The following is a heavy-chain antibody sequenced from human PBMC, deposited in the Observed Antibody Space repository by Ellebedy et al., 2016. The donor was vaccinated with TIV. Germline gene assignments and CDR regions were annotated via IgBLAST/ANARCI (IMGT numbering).Heavy chain of an antibody. V-gene: IGHV5-10-1*01. CDR1: GYSFTSYW. J-gene: IGHJ6*02. CDR3: ARGVVVVPAAIYYYYGMDV. Sequence: GGSLRLSXKGSGYSFTSYWISWVRQMPGKGLEWMGRIDPSDSYTNYSPSFQGHVTISADKSISTAYLQWSSLKASDTAMYYCARGVVVVPAAIYYYYGMDVWGQGTTVTVSS. CDR2: IDPSDSYT. D-gene: IGHD2-2*01.